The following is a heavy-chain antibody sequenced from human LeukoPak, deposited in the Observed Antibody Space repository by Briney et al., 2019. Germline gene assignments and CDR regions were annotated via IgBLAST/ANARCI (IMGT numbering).Heavy chain of an antibody. CDR3: ARTSDDYGDSNAFDI. D-gene: IGHD4-17*01. V-gene: IGHV4-59*01. Sequence: SETLSLTCAVYGGSFSGYYWSWIRQPPGKGLEWIGYIYYSGSTNYNPSLKSRVTISVDTSKNQFSLKLSSVTAADTAVYYCARTSDDYGDSNAFDIWGQGTMVTVSS. CDR2: IYYSGST. J-gene: IGHJ3*02. CDR1: GGSFSGYY.